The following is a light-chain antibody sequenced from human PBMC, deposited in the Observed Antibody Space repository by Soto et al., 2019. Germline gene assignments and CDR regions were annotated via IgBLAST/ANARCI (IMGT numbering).Light chain of an antibody. Sequence: QSALTQPPSAAGTPLQTVTISCSGSSSNIGTSSVHWYKHLPGTAPKPLIYTNDQRPSGVPDRFSGSKSGTSASLAISGLQSEDEADYYCAVWDDSLNGHVFGAGTKVTVL. CDR3: AVWDDSLNGHV. J-gene: IGLJ1*01. CDR2: TND. V-gene: IGLV1-44*01. CDR1: SSNIGTSS.